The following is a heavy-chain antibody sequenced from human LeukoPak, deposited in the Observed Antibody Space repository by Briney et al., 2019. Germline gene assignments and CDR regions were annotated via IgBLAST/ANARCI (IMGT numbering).Heavy chain of an antibody. CDR1: GGSFSGYY. CDR2: INHSGST. J-gene: IGHJ6*03. CDR3: ARMYGPYYYYVDV. V-gene: IGHV4-34*01. Sequence: SETLSLTCAVYGGSFSGYYWSWIRQPPGKGLEWIGEINHSGSTNYNPSLKSRVTISVDTSKNQFSLKLSSVTAADTAVYYCARMYGPYYYYVDVWGKGTTVTVSS. D-gene: IGHD2-8*01.